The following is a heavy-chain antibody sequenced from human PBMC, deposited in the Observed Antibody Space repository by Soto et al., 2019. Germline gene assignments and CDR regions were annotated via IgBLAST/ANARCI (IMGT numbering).Heavy chain of an antibody. V-gene: IGHV3-23*01. CDR3: AKDQYSGSPGKPDY. CDR2: ITGSGGST. D-gene: IGHD1-26*01. Sequence: EVQLLESGGGLVQPGGSLRLSCAASGFTFSSHAMSWVRQAPGKGLEWVSTITGSGGSTYYADSVKGRFTISRDNSKNTLYLQMSSLRAEDTAIYYCAKDQYSGSPGKPDYWGQGTLVTVSS. J-gene: IGHJ4*02. CDR1: GFTFSSHA.